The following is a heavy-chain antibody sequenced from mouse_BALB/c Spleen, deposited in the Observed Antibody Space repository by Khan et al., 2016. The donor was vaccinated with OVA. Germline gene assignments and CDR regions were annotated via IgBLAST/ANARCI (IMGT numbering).Heavy chain of an antibody. D-gene: IGHD2-4*01. CDR3: ARDDYFVGDAMDY. J-gene: IGHJ4*01. V-gene: IGHV1S56*01. CDR2: IYPGNINP. Sequence: QVQLQQSGPELVKPGTSVRISCKASGYTFTSYYLHWVQQRPGQGLEWIGWIYPGNINPKYNERFKGKATLTADKYYSTAYMHLSTLYSRDSAVDFCARDDYFVGDAMDYWGQGTSVTVSA. CDR1: GYTFTSYY.